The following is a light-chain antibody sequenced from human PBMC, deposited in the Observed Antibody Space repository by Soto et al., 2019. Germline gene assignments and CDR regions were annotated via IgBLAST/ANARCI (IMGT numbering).Light chain of an antibody. Sequence: DVAMTQSPLSLPVTLGQPASISCRSSQSLTYSDGNTYLNWFHLSTGQSPRRLIYKVSNRDSGVPDRLSGSGSGTYCTLKISRLAAADVGLYYCLLGTLGTPYTFGQGTNLEIK. CDR2: KVS. CDR1: QSLTYSDGNTY. CDR3: LLGTLGTPYT. V-gene: IGKV2-30*01. J-gene: IGKJ2*01.